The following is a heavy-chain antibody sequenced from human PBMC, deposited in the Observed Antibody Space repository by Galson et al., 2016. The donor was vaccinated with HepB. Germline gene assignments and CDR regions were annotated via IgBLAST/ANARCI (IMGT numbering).Heavy chain of an antibody. J-gene: IGHJ4*02. CDR2: ISADNGNA. Sequence: SVKVSCKASGYTFSRYGLSWLRQAPGQGLEWMGWISADNGNANYAQNFQHRVTMTTDTSTSTAYMELRGLRSDDTAVYYCARERSSGYFDYWGQGTQVTVSP. CDR1: GYTFSRYG. V-gene: IGHV1-18*01. D-gene: IGHD3-22*01. CDR3: ARERSSGYFDY.